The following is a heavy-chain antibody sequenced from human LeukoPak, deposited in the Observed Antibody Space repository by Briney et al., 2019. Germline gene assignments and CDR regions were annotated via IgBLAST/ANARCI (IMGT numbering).Heavy chain of an antibody. Sequence: SETLSPTCTVSGGSLARGSYYWSWTRQPPGKELEWIGYISYRGNTNYNPSLKSRVTLSMDTSKNQFSLKLTSVTAADTAVYYCARLMGVAVGAYYFDYWGQGNLVTVSS. CDR1: GGSLARGSYY. CDR3: ARLMGVAVGAYYFDY. V-gene: IGHV4-61*01. D-gene: IGHD6-19*01. J-gene: IGHJ4*02. CDR2: ISYRGNT.